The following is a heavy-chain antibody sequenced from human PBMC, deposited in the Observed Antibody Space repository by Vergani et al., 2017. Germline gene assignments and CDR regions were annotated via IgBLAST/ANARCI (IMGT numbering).Heavy chain of an antibody. CDR1: GYSFTSYW. CDR3: ARHIKFVRFGEEGHMDV. V-gene: IGHV5-51*01. Sequence: EVQLVPSGAEVKKPGESLKISCKGSGYSFTSYWIGWVRQMPGKGLEWMGIIYPGDSDTRYSPSFQGQVTISADKSISTAYLQWSSLKASDTAMYYCARHIKFVRFGEEGHMDVWGQGTTVTVSS. D-gene: IGHD3-10*01. J-gene: IGHJ6*02. CDR2: IYPGDSDT.